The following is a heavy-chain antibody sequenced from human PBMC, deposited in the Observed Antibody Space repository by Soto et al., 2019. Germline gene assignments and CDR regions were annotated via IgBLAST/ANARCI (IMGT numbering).Heavy chain of an antibody. V-gene: IGHV4-30-4*01. CDR3: ARGSTYYGFVT. J-gene: IGHJ5*02. CDR1: GDSIGSGDYY. D-gene: IGHD3-10*01. Sequence: QVQLQESGPRLVKPSQTLSLTCTVSGDSIGSGDYYWTWIRQPPGKGLEWMGYIYNIGTTFYNPPLESRVNISVDTSKNQFSLRVTSVTAADTAVYYCARGSTYYGFVTWGQGTLITVSS. CDR2: IYNIGTT.